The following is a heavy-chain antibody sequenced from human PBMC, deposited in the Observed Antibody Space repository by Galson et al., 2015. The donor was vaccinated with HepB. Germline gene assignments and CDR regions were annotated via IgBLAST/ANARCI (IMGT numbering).Heavy chain of an antibody. Sequence: SLRLSCAASGFTFGDYSMHWVRQAPGKGLEWVSLISWDGGCTYYADSVKGRFTISRDNSKNSLYLQMNSLRTEDTALYYCAACPWGWYLPIDYWGQGTPVTVSS. D-gene: IGHD2-15*01. V-gene: IGHV3-43*01. CDR1: GFTFGDYS. CDR3: AACPWGWYLPIDY. J-gene: IGHJ4*02. CDR2: ISWDGGCT.